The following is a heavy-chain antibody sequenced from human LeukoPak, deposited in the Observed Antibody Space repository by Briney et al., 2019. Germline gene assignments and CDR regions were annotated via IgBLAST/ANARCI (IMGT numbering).Heavy chain of an antibody. CDR2: IYHSGST. Sequence: PSETLSLTCTVSGGSISSGGYYWSWIRQPPGKGLEWIGYIYHSGSTYYNPSLKSRVTISVDRSKNQFSLKLSSVTAADTAVYYCAREPRSGWYGNLCWGQGTLVTVSS. V-gene: IGHV4-30-2*01. CDR1: GGSISSGGYY. CDR3: AREPRSGWYGNLC. J-gene: IGHJ4*02. D-gene: IGHD6-19*01.